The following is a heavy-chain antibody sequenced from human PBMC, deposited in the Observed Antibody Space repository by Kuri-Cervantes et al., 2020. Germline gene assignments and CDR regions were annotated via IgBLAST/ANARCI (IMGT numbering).Heavy chain of an antibody. V-gene: IGHV3-33*01. J-gene: IGHJ4*02. CDR2: IWYDGSNK. CDR1: GFTFSSYG. CDR3: ARLTQFVPGRYFDY. Sequence: GGSLRLSCAASGFTFSSYGMHWVRQAQGKGLEWVAVIWYDGSNKYYADSVKGRFTISRDNSKNTLYLQMNSLRAEDTAVYYCARLTQFVPGRYFDYWGQGTLVTVSS. D-gene: IGHD3-10*02.